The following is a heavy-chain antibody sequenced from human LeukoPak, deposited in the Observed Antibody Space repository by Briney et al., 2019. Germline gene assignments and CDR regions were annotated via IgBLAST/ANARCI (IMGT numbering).Heavy chain of an antibody. Sequence: PGGSLRLSCAASGFTFSSYNMNWVRQAPGKGLEWVSYISSSTSTIFYADSVKGRFTISRDNAKNSLYLQMNSLRVEDTAVYYCVPLNWNPPGDFDRWGQGTLVTVSS. J-gene: IGHJ4*02. CDR2: ISSSTSTI. D-gene: IGHD1-20*01. V-gene: IGHV3-48*01. CDR1: GFTFSSYN. CDR3: VPLNWNPPGDFDR.